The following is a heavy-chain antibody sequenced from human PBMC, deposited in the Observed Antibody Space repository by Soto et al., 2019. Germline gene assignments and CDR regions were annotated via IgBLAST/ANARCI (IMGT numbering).Heavy chain of an antibody. J-gene: IGHJ4*01. CDR2: ISDDGSNK. D-gene: IGHD2-2*01. Sequence: QVQVVEYGGGVVQPGRSLRLSCAASGFTFSNYAMHWVRKAPGKGLEWVAVISDDGSNKAYGDSVKGRFTISRDNSKNTLYLKMTSLRADDTAVYYFANDPYCCSTRCYGLGNYDSLVWGRRTLVTVSS. CDR1: GFTFSNYA. V-gene: IGHV3-30*18. CDR3: ANDPYCCSTRCYGLGNYDSLV.